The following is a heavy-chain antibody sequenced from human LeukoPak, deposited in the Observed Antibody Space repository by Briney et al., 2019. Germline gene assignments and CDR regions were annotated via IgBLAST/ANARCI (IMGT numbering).Heavy chain of an antibody. CDR3: AKGFKDCDFWSGYENFDY. J-gene: IGHJ4*02. V-gene: IGHV3-30*18. CDR2: ISYDGSNK. Sequence: PGGSLRLSCAASGFTFSSYGMHWVRQAPGKGLEWVAVISYDGSNKYYADSVKGRFTISRDNSKNTLYLQMNSLRAEDTAVYYCAKGFKDCDFWSGYENFDYWGQGTLVTVSS. D-gene: IGHD3-3*01. CDR1: GFTFSSYG.